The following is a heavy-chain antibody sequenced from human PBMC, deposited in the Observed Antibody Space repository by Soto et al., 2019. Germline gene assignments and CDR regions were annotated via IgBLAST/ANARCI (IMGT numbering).Heavy chain of an antibody. CDR2: ISSRSSYT. Sequence: GGSLRLSCAASGFTFSSYAMSWVRQAPGKGLEWVSAISSRSSYTNYADSVKGRFTISRDNAKNTLYLQMNRLRADDTAVYFCARGADFWSGSRYYHYAYDLDVWGHGTTVTVSS. CDR1: GFTFSSYA. D-gene: IGHD3-3*01. V-gene: IGHV3-21*01. J-gene: IGHJ6*02. CDR3: ARGADFWSGSRYYHYAYDLDV.